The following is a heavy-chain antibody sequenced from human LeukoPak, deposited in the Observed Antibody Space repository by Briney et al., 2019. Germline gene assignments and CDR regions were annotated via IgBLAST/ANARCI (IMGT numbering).Heavy chain of an antibody. CDR1: GYPISSGYY. CDR3: ASTVTTGPGSTAYYYYMDV. CDR2: IYHSGST. Sequence: SETLSLTCTVAGYPISSGYYWGWIRQPPGKGLEGIGSIYHSGSTYYNPSLKSRVTISVDRSTNQFYLKLSSVTAADTAVYYCASTVTTGPGSTAYYYYMDVWGKGTTVTVSS. D-gene: IGHD4-11*01. J-gene: IGHJ6*03. V-gene: IGHV4-38-2*02.